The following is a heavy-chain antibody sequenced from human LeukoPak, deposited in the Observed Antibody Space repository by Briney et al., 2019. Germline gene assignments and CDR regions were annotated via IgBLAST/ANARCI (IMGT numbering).Heavy chain of an antibody. CDR1: GFTFSTYG. V-gene: IGHV3-33*01. CDR3: VRVVTVSNTDPAFDI. CDR2: IWFDGSKK. J-gene: IGHJ3*02. D-gene: IGHD2-21*02. Sequence: PGGSLRLSCAASGFTFSTYGMHWVRQAPGKGLEWVSVIWFDGSKKYYVDSVKGRFTISRDNPKSTLYLQMNSLRAEDTAVYYCVRVVTVSNTDPAFDIWGRGTLVTVSS.